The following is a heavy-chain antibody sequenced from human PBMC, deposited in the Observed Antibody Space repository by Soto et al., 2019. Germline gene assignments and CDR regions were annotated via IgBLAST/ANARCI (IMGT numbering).Heavy chain of an antibody. Sequence: GGSLRLSCAASGFTFSSYAMSWVRQAPGKGLEWVSAVSSSGDSTYYADSVKGRFTISRDNSKNTLYLQMDSLRAEDTAVYYCAKPGGDYNSWFDPWGQGTLVTVSS. D-gene: IGHD4-17*01. CDR2: VSSSGDST. CDR1: GFTFSSYA. V-gene: IGHV3-23*01. CDR3: AKPGGDYNSWFDP. J-gene: IGHJ5*02.